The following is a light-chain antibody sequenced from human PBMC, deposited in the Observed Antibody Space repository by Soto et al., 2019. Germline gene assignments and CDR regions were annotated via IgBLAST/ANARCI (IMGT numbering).Light chain of an antibody. CDR3: CSYAGSSTLV. CDR2: EGS. V-gene: IGLV2-23*01. CDR1: SSDVGSYNL. Sequence: QSVLTQPASVSGSPGQSITISCTGTSSDVGSYNLVSWYQQHPGKAPKLMIYEGSKRPSGVSNRFSGSKSGNTGSLTISGLQAEDEADYYCCSYAGSSTLVFGGGTKVTVL. J-gene: IGLJ2*01.